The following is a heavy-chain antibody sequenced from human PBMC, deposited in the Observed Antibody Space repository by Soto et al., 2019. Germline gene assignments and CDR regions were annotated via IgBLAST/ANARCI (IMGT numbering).Heavy chain of an antibody. J-gene: IGHJ6*02. CDR1: GFTFSDYY. CDR2: ISSSSSYT. V-gene: IGHV3-11*05. CDR3: ARETVVPAAMRGYYYYYGMDV. Sequence: GGSLRLSCAASGFTFSDYYMSWIRQAPGKGLEWVSYISSSSSYTNYADSVKGRFTISRDNAKNSLYLQMNSLRAEDTAVYYCARETVVPAAMRGYYYYYGMDVRGQGSTVTVSS. D-gene: IGHD2-2*01.